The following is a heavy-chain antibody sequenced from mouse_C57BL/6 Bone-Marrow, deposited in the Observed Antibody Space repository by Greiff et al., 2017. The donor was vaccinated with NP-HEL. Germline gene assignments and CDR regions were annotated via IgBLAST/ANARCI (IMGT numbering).Heavy chain of an antibody. CDR2: ISSGSSTI. CDR3: ASESHWYFDV. V-gene: IGHV5-17*01. CDR1: GFTFSDYG. Sequence: EVKLVESGGGLVKPGGSLKLSCAASGFTFSDYGMHWVRQAPEKGLEWVAYISSGSSTIYYADTVKGRFTISRDNAKNTLFLQMTSLRSEDTAMYYCASESHWYFDVWGTGTTVTVSS. J-gene: IGHJ1*03.